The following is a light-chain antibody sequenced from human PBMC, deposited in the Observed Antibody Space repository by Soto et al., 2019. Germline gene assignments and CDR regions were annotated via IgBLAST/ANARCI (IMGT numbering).Light chain of an antibody. CDR1: PSISSY. V-gene: IGKV1-39*01. J-gene: IGKJ1*01. CDR2: AAS. CDR3: QQSYNTPRT. Sequence: DIQMTQSPSSLSASVGYRVTITCRASPSISSYLNWYQQKPGKAPKLLIYAASSLQSGVPSRFSGFGSGTDFSLTINSLQREDFATYYCQQSYNTPRTFGQGTKVDI.